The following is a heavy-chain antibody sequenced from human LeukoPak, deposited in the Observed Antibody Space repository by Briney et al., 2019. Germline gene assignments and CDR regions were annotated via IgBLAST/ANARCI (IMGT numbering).Heavy chain of an antibody. CDR3: ARGGVRGPSGLCAFDI. D-gene: IGHD3-10*01. Sequence: SETLSLTCAVYGGSFSGYYWSWIRQPPGKGLEWIGEINHSGSTNYNPSLKSRVTISVDTSKNQFSLKLSSMTAADTAVYYCARGGVRGPSGLCAFDIWGQGTMVTVSS. CDR1: GGSFSGYY. CDR2: INHSGST. V-gene: IGHV4-34*01. J-gene: IGHJ3*02.